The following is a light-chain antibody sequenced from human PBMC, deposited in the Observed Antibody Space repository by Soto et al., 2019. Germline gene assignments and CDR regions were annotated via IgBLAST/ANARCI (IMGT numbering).Light chain of an antibody. V-gene: IGLV2-14*01. CDR2: EVT. J-gene: IGLJ2*01. CDR3: SSYTSGSTLVV. Sequence: QSALTQPASVSGSPGQSITISCTGTSSDVGTYNYVSWYQQHPGKAPKLMIYEVTTRPSVVSDRFSGSKSGNTASLTISGLQPEDEADYYCSSYTSGSTLVVFGGGTKLTVL. CDR1: SSDVGTYNY.